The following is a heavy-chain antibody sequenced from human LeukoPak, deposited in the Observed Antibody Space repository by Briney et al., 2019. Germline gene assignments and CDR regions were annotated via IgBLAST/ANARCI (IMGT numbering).Heavy chain of an antibody. CDR3: ARGTYYYDSGADY. CDR2: IYYSGST. D-gene: IGHD3-22*01. V-gene: IGHV4-38-2*01. Sequence: SETLSLTCAVPGYSISSGYYWGWIRQPPGKGLEWIGSIYYSGSTYYNPSLKSRVTISIDTSKNQFSLKLSSVTAADTAVYYCARGTYYYDSGADYWGQGTLVTVSS. CDR1: GYSISSGYY. J-gene: IGHJ4*02.